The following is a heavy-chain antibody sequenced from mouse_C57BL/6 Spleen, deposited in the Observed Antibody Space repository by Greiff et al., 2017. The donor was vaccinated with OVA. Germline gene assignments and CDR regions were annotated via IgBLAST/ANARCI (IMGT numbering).Heavy chain of an antibody. D-gene: IGHD1-1*01. Sequence: EVKLVESGGGLVKPGGSLKLSCAASGFTFSSYAMSWVRQTPEKRLEWVATISDGGSYTYYPDNVKGRFTISRDNAKNNLYLQMSHLKSEDTAMYYCARGGSSVYYYAMDYWGQGTSVTVSS. J-gene: IGHJ4*01. CDR2: ISDGGSYT. CDR1: GFTFSSYA. CDR3: ARGGSSVYYYAMDY. V-gene: IGHV5-4*03.